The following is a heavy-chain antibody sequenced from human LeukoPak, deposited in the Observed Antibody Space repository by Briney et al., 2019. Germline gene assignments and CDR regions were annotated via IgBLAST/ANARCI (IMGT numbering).Heavy chain of an antibody. Sequence: PSETLSLTCTVSGASISSSTYYWGWIRQPPGKGLEWIGSFDYSGSIYYNPSLQSRVIISVDTSKNQFSLKLSSVTAADTAVYYCARRGGSGIRGDYYFDYWGQGTVVTVSS. CDR2: FDYSGSI. D-gene: IGHD3-10*01. CDR1: GASISSSTYY. V-gene: IGHV4-39*01. J-gene: IGHJ4*02. CDR3: ARRGGSGIRGDYYFDY.